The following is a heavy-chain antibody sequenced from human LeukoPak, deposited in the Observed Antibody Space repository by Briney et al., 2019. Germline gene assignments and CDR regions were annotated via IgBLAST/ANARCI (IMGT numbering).Heavy chain of an antibody. V-gene: IGHV7-4-1*02. J-gene: IGHJ6*02. CDR1: GYTFTSYA. CDR3: ATGVAAGSPYGMDV. D-gene: IGHD6-13*01. Sequence: ASVKVSCKASGYTFTSYAMNWVRQASGQGLEWMGWINTNTGNPTYAQGFTGRFVFSLDTSVSTAYLQISSLKAEDTAVYYCATGVAAGSPYGMDVWGQGTTVTVSS. CDR2: INTNTGNP.